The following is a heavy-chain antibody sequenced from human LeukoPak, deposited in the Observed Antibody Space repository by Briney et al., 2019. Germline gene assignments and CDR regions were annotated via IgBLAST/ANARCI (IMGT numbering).Heavy chain of an antibody. V-gene: IGHV4-34*01. CDR2: INHSGST. CDR3: ARRTGY. Sequence: SETLSLTCAVYGGSFSGYYWSWIRQPPGKGLEWIGEINHSGSTYYNPSLKSRVTISVDTSKNQFSLKLSSVTAADTAVYYCARRTGYWGQGTLVTVPS. CDR1: GGSFSGYY. D-gene: IGHD4-17*01. J-gene: IGHJ4*02.